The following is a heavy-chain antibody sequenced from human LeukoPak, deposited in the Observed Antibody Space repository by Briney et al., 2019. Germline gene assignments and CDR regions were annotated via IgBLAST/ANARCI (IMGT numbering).Heavy chain of an antibody. Sequence: PGGSLRLSCAASGFTFGGYYMHWVRQAPGKGLEWVSTTNGDGEYTVYANSVKGRFTISRDNSKNTLNLQMSSLRAEDTALYYCAKRGDEGYMDVWGRGTTVIVSS. CDR2: TNGDGEYT. CDR1: GFTFGGYY. CDR3: AKRGDEGYMDV. V-gene: IGHV3-23*01. J-gene: IGHJ6*03. D-gene: IGHD7-27*01.